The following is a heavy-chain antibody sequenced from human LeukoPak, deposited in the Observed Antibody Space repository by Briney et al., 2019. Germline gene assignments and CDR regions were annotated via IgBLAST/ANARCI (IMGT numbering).Heavy chain of an antibody. CDR2: ISGSGGST. Sequence: GGSLRLSCAASGFTFSSYAMSWVRQAPGKGLEWVSAISGSGGSTYYADSVKGRFTISRDNSKNTLYLQMNSLRAEDTAVYYCAKEIQRITIFGVATVGEWFDPWGQGTLVTVSS. CDR3: AKEIQRITIFGVATVGEWFDP. D-gene: IGHD3-3*01. CDR1: GFTFSSYA. J-gene: IGHJ5*02. V-gene: IGHV3-23*01.